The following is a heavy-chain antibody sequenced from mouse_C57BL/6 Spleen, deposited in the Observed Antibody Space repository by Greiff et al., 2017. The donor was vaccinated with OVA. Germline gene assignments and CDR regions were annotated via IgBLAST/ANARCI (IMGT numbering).Heavy chain of an antibody. V-gene: IGHV1-82*01. CDR2: IYPGDGDT. CDR1: GYAFSSSW. D-gene: IGHD1-1*01. CDR3: AENLYYGSSYDYFDY. Sequence: QVQLQQSGPELVKPGASVKISCKASGYAFSSSWTNWVKQSPGTGLEWIGRIYPGDGDTNYNGKFKGKATLTADKSSSTAYMQLSSLTSEDSAVYFCAENLYYGSSYDYFDYWGQGTTLTVSS. J-gene: IGHJ2*01.